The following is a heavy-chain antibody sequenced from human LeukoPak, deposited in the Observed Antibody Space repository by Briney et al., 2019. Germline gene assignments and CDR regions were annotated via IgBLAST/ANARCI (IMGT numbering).Heavy chain of an antibody. D-gene: IGHD3-10*01. CDR2: INPNSGGT. CDR1: GYTFTGCY. Sequence: ASVKVSCKASGYTFTGCYMHWVRQAPGQGLEWMGWINPNSGGTNYAQKFQGRVTMTRDTSISTAYMELSWLRSDDTAVYYCARDRYGSGSYNDYWGQGTLVTVSS. V-gene: IGHV1-2*02. CDR3: ARDRYGSGSYNDY. J-gene: IGHJ4*02.